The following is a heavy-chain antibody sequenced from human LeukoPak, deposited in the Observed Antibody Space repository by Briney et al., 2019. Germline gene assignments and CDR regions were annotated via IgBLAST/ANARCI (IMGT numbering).Heavy chain of an antibody. Sequence: GGSLRLSCAASGLTFSSYGMHWVRQAPGKGLEWVAFIRYDGSNKYYADSVKGRFAISRDNSKNTLYLQMNSLRAEDTVVYYCAVEVTTVTTPLDYWGQGTLVTVSS. D-gene: IGHD4-17*01. V-gene: IGHV3-30*02. CDR3: AVEVTTVTTPLDY. CDR1: GLTFSSYG. CDR2: IRYDGSNK. J-gene: IGHJ4*02.